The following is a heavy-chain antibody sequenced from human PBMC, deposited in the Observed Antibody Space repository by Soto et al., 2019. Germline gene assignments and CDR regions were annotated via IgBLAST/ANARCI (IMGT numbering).Heavy chain of an antibody. V-gene: IGHV3-9*01. CDR2: ISWNSGSI. D-gene: IGHD6-19*01. Sequence: EVQLVESGGGLVQPGRSLRLSCAASGFTFDDYAMHWVRQAPGKGLEWVSGISWNSGSIGYADSVKGRFTISRDNAKNSLYLQMNSLRAEDTALYYCAKDKGLRDIAVAGFDYWGQGTLVTVSS. CDR1: GFTFDDYA. J-gene: IGHJ4*02. CDR3: AKDKGLRDIAVAGFDY.